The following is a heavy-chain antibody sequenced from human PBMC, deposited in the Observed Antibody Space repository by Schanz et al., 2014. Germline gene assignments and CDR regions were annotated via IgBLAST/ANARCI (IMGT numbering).Heavy chain of an antibody. CDR3: AREDCSATSCYFRY. J-gene: IGHJ4*02. D-gene: IGHD2-21*01. Sequence: VQLVESGGGLVKPGGSLRLSCAASGFIFNDYYMNWIRQAPGKGLEWLSYISRDGTTSYYADSVKGRFTISRDNAKNSLYLEMTSLRGEDTAVYYCAREDCSATSCYFRYWGQGTLVIVSS. V-gene: IGHV3-11*01. CDR1: GFIFNDYY. CDR2: ISRDGTTS.